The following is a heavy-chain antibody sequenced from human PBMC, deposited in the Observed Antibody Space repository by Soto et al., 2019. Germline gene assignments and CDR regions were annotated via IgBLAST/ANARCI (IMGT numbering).Heavy chain of an antibody. Sequence: SETLSLTCTVSGGSISSSYWSWIRQPPGKGLEWIGYIYDSGSTYYNSSLKSRVTMSVDTSKNQFSLKLSSVTAADTAVYYCAQQLIYWGQGTPVTVSS. J-gene: IGHJ4*02. V-gene: IGHV4-59*08. CDR2: IYDSGST. CDR1: GGSISSSY. D-gene: IGHD6-13*01. CDR3: AQQLIY.